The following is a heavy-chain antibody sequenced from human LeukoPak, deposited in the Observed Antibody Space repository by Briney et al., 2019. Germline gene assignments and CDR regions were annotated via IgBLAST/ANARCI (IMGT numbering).Heavy chain of an antibody. CDR3: ARHGTSGTNLNWFDP. Sequence: SETLSLTCAVYGGSFSGFYWSWIRQPPGKGLEWIGYIYYSGSTNYNPSLKSRVTLSVDTSKNQFSLKLSSVTAADTAVYYCARHGTSGTNLNWFDPWGQGTLVTVSS. J-gene: IGHJ5*02. V-gene: IGHV4-59*01. CDR2: IYYSGST. D-gene: IGHD1-1*01. CDR1: GGSFSGFY.